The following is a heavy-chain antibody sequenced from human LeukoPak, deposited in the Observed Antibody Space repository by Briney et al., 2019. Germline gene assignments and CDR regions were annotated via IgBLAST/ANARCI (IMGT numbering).Heavy chain of an antibody. CDR3: ARDSYGSGSYNY. CDR2: IHHSGTT. V-gene: IGHV4-38-2*02. Sequence: PSETLSLTCTVSGASISSYYWSWIRQPPGKGLEWVGSIHHSGTTYYNPSLKSRVTISLATSKNQFSLKLSSVTAADTAVYYCARDSYGSGSYNYWGQGTLVTVSS. D-gene: IGHD3-10*01. J-gene: IGHJ4*02. CDR1: GASISSYY.